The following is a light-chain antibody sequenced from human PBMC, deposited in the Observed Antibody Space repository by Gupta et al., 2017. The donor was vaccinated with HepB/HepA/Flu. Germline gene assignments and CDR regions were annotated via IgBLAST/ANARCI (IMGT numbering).Light chain of an antibody. CDR3: QQSKNWPRLT. CDR1: QSVSNN. V-gene: IGKV3-15*01. Sequence: EIVMTQSPATLSVSPGERATLSCRASQSVSNNLAWLQQKPGQAPRLLIYDASTRATGIPARFSGSGYGTEFTLTISSRQSEDFAVYYCQQSKNWPRLTFGGGTKVEIK. CDR2: DAS. J-gene: IGKJ4*01.